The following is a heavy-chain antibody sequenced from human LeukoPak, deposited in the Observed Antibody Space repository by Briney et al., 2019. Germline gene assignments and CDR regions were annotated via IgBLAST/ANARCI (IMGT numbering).Heavy chain of an antibody. CDR2: ISAYSGNT. Sequence: AASVKVSCKASNYTFTSYGIIWVRQAPGQGLEWMGWISAYSGNTNYAQKLQGRVTMTTDISTSTAYMEVRSLKSDDTAVYYCARSASTVTYFDYWGQGTLVTVSS. CDR1: NYTFTSYG. J-gene: IGHJ4*02. D-gene: IGHD4-17*01. V-gene: IGHV1-18*01. CDR3: ARSASTVTYFDY.